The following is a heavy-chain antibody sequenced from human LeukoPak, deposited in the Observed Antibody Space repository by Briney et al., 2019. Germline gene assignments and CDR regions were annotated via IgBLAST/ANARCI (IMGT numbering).Heavy chain of an antibody. CDR1: GGSIIDDHYY. CDR2: IYYSGST. Sequence: PSETLSLTCTVSGGSIIDDHYYWGWIRQPPGKGLEWIGSIYYSGSTYYNPSLKSRVTISVDTSKNQFSLKLSSVTAADTAVYYCARGGIVVVPAAPNWFDPWGQGTLVTVSS. J-gene: IGHJ5*02. CDR3: ARGGIVVVPAAPNWFDP. V-gene: IGHV4-39*07. D-gene: IGHD2-2*01.